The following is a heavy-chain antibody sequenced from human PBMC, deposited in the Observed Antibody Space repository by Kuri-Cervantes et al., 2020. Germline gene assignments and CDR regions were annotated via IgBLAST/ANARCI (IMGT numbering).Heavy chain of an antibody. D-gene: IGHD6-19*01. CDR1: GFTFTTSA. Sequence: ASVKVSCKPSGFTFTTSAVQWVRQARGQRLEWMGWMNPNSGNTGYAQKFQGRVTMTRNTSISTAYMELSSLRSEDTAVYYCARGSRWLVLYYFDYWGQGTLVTVSS. J-gene: IGHJ4*02. V-gene: IGHV1-8*02. CDR3: ARGSRWLVLYYFDY. CDR2: MNPNSGNT.